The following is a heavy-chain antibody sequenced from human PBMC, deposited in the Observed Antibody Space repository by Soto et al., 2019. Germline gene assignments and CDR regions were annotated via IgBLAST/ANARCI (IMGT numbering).Heavy chain of an antibody. Sequence: ASVKVSCKASGYTFTSYGISWVRQAPGQGLEWMGWISAYNGNTNYAQKLQGRVTMTTDTSTSTAYMELRSLRSDDTAVYYCASRYYGETVTFAFDIWGQGTMVTVSS. CDR3: ASRYYGETVTFAFDI. CDR2: ISAYNGNT. J-gene: IGHJ3*02. V-gene: IGHV1-18*01. CDR1: GYTFTSYG. D-gene: IGHD3-10*01.